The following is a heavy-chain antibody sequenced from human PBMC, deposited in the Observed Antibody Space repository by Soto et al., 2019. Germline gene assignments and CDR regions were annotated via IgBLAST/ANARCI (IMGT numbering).Heavy chain of an antibody. V-gene: IGHV3-7*01. D-gene: IGHD1-26*01. CDR1: GLTSSGYW. CDR3: AKDRGASYPYFDY. Sequence: GGSLSLSCAASGLTSSGYWMTWVRQAPGKGLEWVANINQDGSEKYYVDSVKGRFTISRDNAKDSLYLQMNSLRAEDTAVYYCAKDRGASYPYFDYWGQGTLVTVSS. J-gene: IGHJ4*02. CDR2: INQDGSEK.